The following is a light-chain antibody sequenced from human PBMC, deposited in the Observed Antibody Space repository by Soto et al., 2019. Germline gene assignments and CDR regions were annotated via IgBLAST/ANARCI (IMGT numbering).Light chain of an antibody. Sequence: EIVLTQSPATVSLSPGERATLSCRASQSVSSSYLAWYQQKPGQAPRLLIHGASIRAPGIPARFSGRGSGTDFTLTISSLQSEDFAVYYCHQYNNWPHTFGQGTKVDIK. V-gene: IGKV3-15*01. J-gene: IGKJ1*01. CDR3: HQYNNWPHT. CDR1: QSVSSSY. CDR2: GAS.